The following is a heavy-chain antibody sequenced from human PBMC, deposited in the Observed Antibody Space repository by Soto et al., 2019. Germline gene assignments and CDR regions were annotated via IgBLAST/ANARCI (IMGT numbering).Heavy chain of an antibody. J-gene: IGHJ3*02. V-gene: IGHV2-5*02. D-gene: IGHD3-22*01. Sequence: QITLKESGPTLVKPTQTLTLTCTFSVFSLSTSGVGVGWIRQPPGKALEWLAFIYWDDDKRYSPCLKSRLTITKDTSKNQVVLTLTNMEPVDTATYYCAHSSAMIGMDTFDIWGQGTMVTVSS. CDR3: AHSSAMIGMDTFDI. CDR1: VFSLSTSGVG. CDR2: IYWDDDK.